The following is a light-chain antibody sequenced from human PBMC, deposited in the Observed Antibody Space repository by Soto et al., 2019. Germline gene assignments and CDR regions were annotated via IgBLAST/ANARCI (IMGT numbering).Light chain of an antibody. J-gene: IGKJ4*02. CDR2: GIS. Sequence: EIVLTQSPGTLSMSPGERATVSCRASERVDSNYLAWYQQKPGQAPRLVMYGISNRATGIPDRFSGSGSGADFNLTISRLEPEAFAVYYCQKFGSSPYTFGRGTRLEFK. V-gene: IGKV3-20*01. CDR1: ERVDSNY. CDR3: QKFGSSPYT.